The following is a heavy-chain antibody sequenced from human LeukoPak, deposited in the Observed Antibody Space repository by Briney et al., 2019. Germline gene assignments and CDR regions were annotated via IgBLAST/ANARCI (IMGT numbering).Heavy chain of an antibody. CDR3: GVATVRLPNYYGMDV. J-gene: IGHJ6*02. V-gene: IGHV1-69*13. Sequence: SVTVSCTASGGTFSSYAISWVRQAPGQGLEWMGGIIPIFGTANYAQKFQGRVTITADESTSTAYMELSSLRSEDTAVYYCGVATVRLPNYYGMDVWGQGTTVTVSS. CDR1: GGTFSSYA. CDR2: IIPIFGTA. D-gene: IGHD5-12*01.